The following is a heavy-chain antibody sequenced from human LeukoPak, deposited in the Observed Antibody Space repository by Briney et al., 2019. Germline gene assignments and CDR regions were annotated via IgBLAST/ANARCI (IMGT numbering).Heavy chain of an antibody. CDR2: IYYSGST. CDR1: GGSISSGDYY. Sequence: SQTLSLTCTVSGGSISSGDYYWSWIRQPPGKGLEWIGYIYYSGSTNYNPSLKSRVTISVDTSKNQFSLKLSSVTAADTAVYYCARDRPGGSSLDYWGQGALVTVSS. J-gene: IGHJ4*02. D-gene: IGHD6-13*01. CDR3: ARDRPGGSSLDY. V-gene: IGHV4-61*08.